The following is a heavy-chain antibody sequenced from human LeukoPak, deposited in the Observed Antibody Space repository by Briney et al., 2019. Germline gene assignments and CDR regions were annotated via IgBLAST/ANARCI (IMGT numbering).Heavy chain of an antibody. J-gene: IGHJ5*02. V-gene: IGHV4-39*07. CDR3: ARADSSGWYNWFDP. Sequence: SETLSLTCTVSGGSISSSSYYWGWIRQPPGKGLEWIGSIYYSGSTYYNPSLKSRVTISVDTSKNQFSLKLSSVTSADTAVYYCARADSSGWYNWFDPWGQRTLVTVSS. CDR2: IYYSGST. CDR1: GGSISSSSYY. D-gene: IGHD6-19*01.